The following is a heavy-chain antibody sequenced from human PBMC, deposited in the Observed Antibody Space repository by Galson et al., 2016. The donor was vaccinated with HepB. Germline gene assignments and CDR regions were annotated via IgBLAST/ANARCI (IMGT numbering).Heavy chain of an antibody. Sequence: ALSGDSVSSNSAAWNWIRQSPSRGLEWLGRTYYRSKWYNDYAVSVKSRIAINPDTSKNQFSLQLNSVTPEDTAVYYCAREARILEWLLPVFDYWGQGTLVTVSS. V-gene: IGHV6-1*01. CDR2: TYYRSKWYN. CDR1: GDSVSSNSAA. D-gene: IGHD3-3*01. J-gene: IGHJ4*02. CDR3: AREARILEWLLPVFDY.